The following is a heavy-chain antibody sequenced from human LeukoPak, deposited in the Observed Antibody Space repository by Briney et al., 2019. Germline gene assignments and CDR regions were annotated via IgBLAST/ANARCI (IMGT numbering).Heavy chain of an antibody. D-gene: IGHD1-26*01. J-gene: IGHJ6*03. Sequence: PGGSLRLSCAASGFTFSSYSMNWVRQAPGKGLKWVSSISSSSSYIYYADSVKGRFTISRDNAKNSLYLQMNSLRAEDTAVYYCARVNPLPYYYYYMDVWGKGTTVTVSS. V-gene: IGHV3-21*01. CDR3: ARVNPLPYYYYYMDV. CDR1: GFTFSSYS. CDR2: ISSSSSYI.